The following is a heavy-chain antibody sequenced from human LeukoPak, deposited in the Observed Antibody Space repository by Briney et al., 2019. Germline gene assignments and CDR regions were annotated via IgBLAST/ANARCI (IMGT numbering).Heavy chain of an antibody. J-gene: IGHJ6*02. Sequence: QPGGSLRLSCAASGFTVSSNYMSWVRQAPGKGLEWVSVIYSGGSTYYADSVKGRFTISRDNSKNTLYLQMNSLRAEDTAVYYCARASALGTVTPYYGMDVWGQGTTVTVPS. CDR3: ARASALGTVTPYYGMDV. V-gene: IGHV3-53*01. CDR2: IYSGGST. CDR1: GFTVSSNY. D-gene: IGHD4-17*01.